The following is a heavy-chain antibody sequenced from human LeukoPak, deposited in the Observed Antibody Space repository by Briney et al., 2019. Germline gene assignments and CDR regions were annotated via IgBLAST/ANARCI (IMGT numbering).Heavy chain of an antibody. CDR1: GFTFSNHW. J-gene: IGHJ4*02. Sequence: GGSLRLSCAASGFTFSNHWMSWVRQAPGKGLDWVANIKEDGSEERYADSVKGRVSISRDNAKNSLLLQMSSLRAEDTAVYYCARYCSSATCIDSWGQGTLVTVSS. CDR2: IKEDGSEE. CDR3: ARYCSSATCIDS. V-gene: IGHV3-7*01. D-gene: IGHD2-2*01.